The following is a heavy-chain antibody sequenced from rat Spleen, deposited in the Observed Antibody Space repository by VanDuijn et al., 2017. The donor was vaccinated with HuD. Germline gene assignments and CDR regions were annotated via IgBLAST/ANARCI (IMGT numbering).Heavy chain of an antibody. D-gene: IGHD1-12*03. V-gene: IGHV5-20*01. CDR1: GFTFSDYY. Sequence: EVQLVESGGGLVQPGRSLKLSCAASGFTFSDYYMAWVRQAPTKGLEWVASISYDGGSTYYRDSMKGRFTISRDNAKSSLYLQMDSLRSEDTATYYCTSNLYSYDGYYFDYWGQGVTVTVSS. CDR2: ISYDGGST. J-gene: IGHJ2*01. CDR3: TSNLYSYDGYYFDY.